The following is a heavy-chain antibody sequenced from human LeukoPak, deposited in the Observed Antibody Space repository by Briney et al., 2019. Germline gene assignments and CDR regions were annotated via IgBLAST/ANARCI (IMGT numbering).Heavy chain of an antibody. D-gene: IGHD1-26*01. CDR3: ATPIRGSYVEDAFDM. Sequence: ASVKVSCKTSGYTFSDYYLHWVRQAPGQSLEWMGWINPSSGGTKYVQKFQVRVTMTRDTSISTGYMELSRLRSDDTAVYYCATPIRGSYVEDAFDMGGQGTMVTVSA. CDR2: INPSSGGT. CDR1: GYTFSDYY. V-gene: IGHV1-2*02. J-gene: IGHJ3*02.